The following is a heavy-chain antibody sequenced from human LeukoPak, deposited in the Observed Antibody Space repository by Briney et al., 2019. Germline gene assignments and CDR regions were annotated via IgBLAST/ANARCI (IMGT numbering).Heavy chain of an antibody. CDR3: ARDRYYYGSGRAAMQYFQH. D-gene: IGHD3-10*01. V-gene: IGHV3-7*01. CDR2: IKQDGSEK. CDR1: GFTFSSYW. Sequence: PGGSLRLSCAASGFTFSSYWMSWVRQAPGKGLEGVVNIKQDGSEKYYVDAVKGRFSISRDNAKNSLYLQMNSLSAEDPAVYYCARDRYYYGSGRAAMQYFQHWGQGPLVTVSS. J-gene: IGHJ1*01.